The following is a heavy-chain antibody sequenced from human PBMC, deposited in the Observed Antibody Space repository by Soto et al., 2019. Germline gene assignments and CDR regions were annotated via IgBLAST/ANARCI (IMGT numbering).Heavy chain of an antibody. CDR2: ISYTGST. J-gene: IGHJ6*02. CDR3: AREGVGAPYYYYGMDV. D-gene: IGHD2-15*01. V-gene: IGHV4-59*01. Sequence: SETLSLTCTVSGDSIRSYYWSWIRQPPGKGLEWIGYISYTGSTHYNPSLKSRVTISADTSKNQFSLKLSSVTTADTALYYCAREGVGAPYYYYGMDVWGQGSTVTVSS. CDR1: GDSIRSYY.